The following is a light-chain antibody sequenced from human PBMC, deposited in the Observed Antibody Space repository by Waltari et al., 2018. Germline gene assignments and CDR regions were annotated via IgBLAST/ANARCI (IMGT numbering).Light chain of an antibody. V-gene: IGKV3-15*01. CDR1: QSVSRN. CDR2: GAS. Sequence: EIVMTQSPATLSVSPGDSATLSCRASQSVSRNLAWYQHKPGQPPRLLIYGASIRATDVPGRFSGSGSGTEFTLAIISLQSEDFAIYYCQQYNNRPPDTFGQGTKLEI. CDR3: QQYNNRPPDT. J-gene: IGKJ2*01.